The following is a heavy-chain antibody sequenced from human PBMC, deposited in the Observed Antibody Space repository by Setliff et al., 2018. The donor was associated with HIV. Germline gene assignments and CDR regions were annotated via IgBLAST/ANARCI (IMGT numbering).Heavy chain of an antibody. Sequence: SETLSLTCTVSGGSISSSSYYWGWIRQSPGKGLEWIGSIYYSGSTHYNPSLKSRVTISVDTSKNQFSLKVSSVTAADTAVYYCARASDMLTAYYDHFDYWGQGTLVTVSS. V-gene: IGHV4-39*07. CDR2: IYYSGST. D-gene: IGHD3-9*01. CDR1: GGSISSSSYY. J-gene: IGHJ4*02. CDR3: ARASDMLTAYYDHFDY.